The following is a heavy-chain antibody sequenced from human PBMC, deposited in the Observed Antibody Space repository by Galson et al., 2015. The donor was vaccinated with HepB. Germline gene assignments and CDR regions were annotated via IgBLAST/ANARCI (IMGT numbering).Heavy chain of an antibody. CDR2: ISGSGGST. Sequence: SLRLSCAASGFTFSSYAMSWVRQAPGKGLEWVSAISGSGGSTYYADAVKGRFTISRDDSKNTLYLQMNSLKTEDTAVYYCTTDDSKGYSYGYHDYWGQGTLVTVSS. J-gene: IGHJ4*02. V-gene: IGHV3-23*01. D-gene: IGHD5-18*01. CDR3: TTDDSKGYSYGYHDY. CDR1: GFTFSSYA.